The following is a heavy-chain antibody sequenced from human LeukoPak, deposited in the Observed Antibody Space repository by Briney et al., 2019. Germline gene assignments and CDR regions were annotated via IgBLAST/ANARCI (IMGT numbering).Heavy chain of an antibody. Sequence: RGSLRLSCAASGFTFSSYAMSWVRQAPGKGLEWVSVISGRGGNTYYADSVKGRFTVSRDNSKNTLYLQMNSLRAEDTAVYYCANDGEGENAFDYWGQGILVSVSS. V-gene: IGHV3-23*01. CDR3: ANDGEGENAFDY. J-gene: IGHJ4*02. D-gene: IGHD2-21*01. CDR1: GFTFSSYA. CDR2: ISGRGGNT.